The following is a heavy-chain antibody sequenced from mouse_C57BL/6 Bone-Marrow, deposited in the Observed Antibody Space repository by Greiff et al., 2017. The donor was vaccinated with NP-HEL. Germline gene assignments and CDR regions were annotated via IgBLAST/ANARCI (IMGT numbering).Heavy chain of an antibody. D-gene: IGHD1-1*01. Sequence: QVQLQQSGAELARPGASVKLSCKASGYTFTSYGISWVKQRTGQGLEWIGEIYPRSGNTYYNENVKGKATLTADKSSSTEYMELRSLTSEDSADYFCATTRSYDAMDYWGQGTSVTVSS. V-gene: IGHV1-81*01. CDR3: ATTRSYDAMDY. CDR1: GYTFTSYG. CDR2: IYPRSGNT. J-gene: IGHJ4*01.